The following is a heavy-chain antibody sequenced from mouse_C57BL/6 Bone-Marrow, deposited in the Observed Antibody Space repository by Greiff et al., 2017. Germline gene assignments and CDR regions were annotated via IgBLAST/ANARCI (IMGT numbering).Heavy chain of an antibody. V-gene: IGHV6-6*01. Sequence: EVMLVESGGGLVQPGGSMKLSCAASGFTFSDAWMDWVRQSPEKGLEWVAEIRNKANNHATYYAESVKGRFTISRDESKSSVYLQMNSLRAEDTGIYDCTRSSYYGSSFFDDWGQGTTLTVSS. D-gene: IGHD1-1*01. CDR3: TRSSYYGSSFFDD. CDR2: IRNKANNHAT. J-gene: IGHJ2*01. CDR1: GFTFSDAW.